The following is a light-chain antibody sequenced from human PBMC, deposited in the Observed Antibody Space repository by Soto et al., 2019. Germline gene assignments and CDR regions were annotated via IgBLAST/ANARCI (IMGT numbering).Light chain of an antibody. J-gene: IGKJ3*01. V-gene: IGKV3-11*01. CDR3: QQRAHWPPFT. Sequence: EIVLTQSPATLSLSPGERATLSCRASQSVSSYLAWYQQKPGQAPRLLIYDASNRDSGIPARFSGGGSETDFTLTISRLESEDFAVYYCQQRAHWPPFTFGPGTQVDIK. CDR1: QSVSSY. CDR2: DAS.